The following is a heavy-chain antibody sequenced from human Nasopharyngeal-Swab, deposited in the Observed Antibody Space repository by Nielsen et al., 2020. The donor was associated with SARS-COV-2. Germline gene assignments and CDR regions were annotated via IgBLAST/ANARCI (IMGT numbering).Heavy chain of an antibody. CDR3: ARGMPGY. CDR2: INHMGRT. D-gene: IGHD2-2*01. J-gene: IGHJ4*02. V-gene: IGHV4-34*01. CDR1: GGSFSDYN. Sequence: SETLSLTCAAYGGSFSDYNWNWVRQPPGKGLEWIGQINHMGRTIYNLSLKSRVTISVDASKNQFSLRLISVPAADTAVYYCARGMPGYWGQGTLVTVSS.